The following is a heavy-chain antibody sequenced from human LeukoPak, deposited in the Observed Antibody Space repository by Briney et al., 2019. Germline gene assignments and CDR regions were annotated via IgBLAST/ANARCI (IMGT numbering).Heavy chain of an antibody. J-gene: IGHJ4*02. CDR3: AKDPWLVRGSYFDY. Sequence: GGSLRLSCAASGFTFSSYGMHWVRQAPGKGLGWVAFIRYDGSNKYYADSVKGRFTISRDNSKNTLYLQMNSLGAEDTAVYCCAKDPWLVRGSYFDYWGQGTLVTVSS. CDR1: GFTFSSYG. V-gene: IGHV3-30*02. D-gene: IGHD6-19*01. CDR2: IRYDGSNK.